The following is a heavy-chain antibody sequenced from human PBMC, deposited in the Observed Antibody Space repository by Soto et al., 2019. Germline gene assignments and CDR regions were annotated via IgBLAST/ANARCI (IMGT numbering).Heavy chain of an antibody. CDR2: IYYTGST. J-gene: IGHJ5*01. D-gene: IGHD4-4*01. Sequence: SETLSLTCSVSGGSINNHYWSWIRQPPGGGLEWIGYIYYTGSTNYNPSLKSRVTISVDTSKNQFSLKLTSVTAADSALYFCARLVSLLQPIDSWGQGTPVTVSS. CDR1: GGSINNHY. V-gene: IGHV4-59*11. CDR3: ARLVSLLQPIDS.